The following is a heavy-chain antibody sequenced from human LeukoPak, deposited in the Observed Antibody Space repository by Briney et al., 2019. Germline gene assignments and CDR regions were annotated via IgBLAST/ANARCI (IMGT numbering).Heavy chain of an antibody. CDR2: INPNSGGT. Sequence: ASVKVSCKASGYTFTGYYMHWVRQAPGQGLEWMGWINPNSGGTNYAQKLQGRVTITTDTSTSTAYMELRSLRSDDTAVYYCARVVSAVAPRVFDYWGQGTLVTVSS. CDR1: GYTFTGYY. V-gene: IGHV1-2*02. CDR3: ARVVSAVAPRVFDY. D-gene: IGHD6-19*01. J-gene: IGHJ4*02.